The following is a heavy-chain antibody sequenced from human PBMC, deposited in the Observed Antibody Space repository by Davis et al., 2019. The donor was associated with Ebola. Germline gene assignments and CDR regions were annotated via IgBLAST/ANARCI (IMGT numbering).Heavy chain of an antibody. V-gene: IGHV1-2*02. J-gene: IGHJ4*02. CDR3: ARAGYDILTGGGVFDY. Sequence: ASVKVSCKASGYTFTSYYMHWVRQAPGQGLEWMGWINPNSGGTNYAQKFQGRVTMTRDTSISTAYMELSRLRSDDTAVYYCARAGYDILTGGGVFDYWGQGTLVTVSS. CDR2: INPNSGGT. D-gene: IGHD3-9*01. CDR1: GYTFTSYY.